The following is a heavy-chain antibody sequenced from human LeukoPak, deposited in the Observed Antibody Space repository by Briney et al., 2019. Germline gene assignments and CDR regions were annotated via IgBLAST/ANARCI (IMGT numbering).Heavy chain of an antibody. J-gene: IGHJ5*02. Sequence: PPGTLSLTCNVSGDSIRSNSYYWGWIRQPPGKGLEWIGCIYYSGSTYYNPSLKSRVTISVDTSKNQFSLKLSSVTAADTAVNYCARQFYAAIVLFWFDPWGLGTLVTVSS. CDR1: GDSIRSNSYY. V-gene: IGHV4-39*07. CDR2: IYYSGST. CDR3: ARQFYAAIVLFWFDP. D-gene: IGHD6-25*01.